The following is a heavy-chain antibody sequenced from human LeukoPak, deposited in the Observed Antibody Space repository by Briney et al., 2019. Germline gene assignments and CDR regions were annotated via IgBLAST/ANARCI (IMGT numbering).Heavy chain of an antibody. CDR2: ISYDGSNK. CDR1: GFTFSSYA. CDR3: ARAARWSGLPPDAFDI. Sequence: PGRSLRLSCAASGFTFSSYAMHWVRQAPGKGLEWVAVISYDGSNKYYADSVKGRFTISRDNSKNTLYLQMNSLRAEDTAVYYCARAARWSGLPPDAFDIWGQGIPVTVSS. V-gene: IGHV3-30*01. J-gene: IGHJ3*02. D-gene: IGHD3-3*01.